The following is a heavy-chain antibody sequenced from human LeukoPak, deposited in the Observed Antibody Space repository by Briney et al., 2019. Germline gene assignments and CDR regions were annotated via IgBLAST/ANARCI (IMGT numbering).Heavy chain of an antibody. CDR1: GFTFSIYA. D-gene: IGHD4-17*01. J-gene: IGHJ2*01. CDR3: AKTVTTQAYYWYFDL. V-gene: IGHV3-23*01. CDR2: IRGSDDNT. Sequence: GGSLRLSCAASGFTFSIYAISWVRQAPGKGLEWVSAIRGSDDNTFYADSVRGRFTISRYNSKNTLYLQMNILRAEDTAVYYCAKTVTTQAYYWYFDLWGRGTLVTVSS.